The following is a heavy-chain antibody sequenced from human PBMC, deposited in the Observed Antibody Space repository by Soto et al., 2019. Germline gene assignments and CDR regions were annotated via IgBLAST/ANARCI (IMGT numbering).Heavy chain of an antibody. D-gene: IGHD5-12*01. CDR2: IKPSGGST. CDR1: GYTFTSYY. CDR3: AREASKYDYFREGVDAFDI. V-gene: IGHV1-46*01. Sequence: QVQLVQSGAEVKKPGASVKVSCKASGYTFTSYYMHWVRQAPGQGLEWMGIIKPSGGSTSHAQKCPGRGTMTRDTPTSTVYMELSSLRSEDTAVYYCAREASKYDYFREGVDAFDIWGQGTMVTVSS. J-gene: IGHJ3*02.